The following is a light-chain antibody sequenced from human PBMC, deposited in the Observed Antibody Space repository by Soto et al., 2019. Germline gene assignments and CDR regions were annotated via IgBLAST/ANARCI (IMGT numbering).Light chain of an antibody. CDR1: QSVGSN. CDR3: QHYHGWPIT. CDR2: AAS. Sequence: EIVMTQSTATLSVSPGERATLSCRASQSVGSNLAWYQQKPGQAPRLLIYAASTRATGIPARFSGSGSGTEFTLTISSLQSEDFAVYYCQHYHGWPITFGQGTRLEIK. J-gene: IGKJ5*01. V-gene: IGKV3-15*01.